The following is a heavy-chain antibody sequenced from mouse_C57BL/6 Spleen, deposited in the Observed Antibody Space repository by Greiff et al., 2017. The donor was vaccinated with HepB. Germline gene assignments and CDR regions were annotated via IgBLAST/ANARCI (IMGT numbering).Heavy chain of an antibody. CDR1: GYTFTSYW. CDR2: IYPGSGST. V-gene: IGHV1-55*01. J-gene: IGHJ4*01. CDR3: ARFGSNYVGLYYYAMDY. Sequence: QVQLQQPGAELVKPGASVKMSCKASGYTFTSYWITWVKQRPGQGLEWIGDIYPGSGSTNYNEKFKSKATLTVDTSSSTAYMQLSSLTSEDSAVYYCARFGSNYVGLYYYAMDYWGQGTSVTVSS. D-gene: IGHD2-5*01.